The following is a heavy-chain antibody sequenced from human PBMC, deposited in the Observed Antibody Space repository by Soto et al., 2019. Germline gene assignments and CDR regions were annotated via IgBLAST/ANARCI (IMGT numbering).Heavy chain of an antibody. J-gene: IGHJ4*02. V-gene: IGHV3-49*03. CDR3: TRSFRGYYDSSGNPTTNPLGFDY. Sequence: GGSLRLSCTASGFTFGDYAMSWFRQAPGKGLEWVGFIRSKAYGGTTEYAASVKGRFTISRDDSKSIAYLQMNSLKTEDTAVYYCTRSFRGYYDSSGNPTTNPLGFDYWGQGTLVTVSS. CDR1: GFTFGDYA. CDR2: IRSKAYGGTT. D-gene: IGHD3-22*01.